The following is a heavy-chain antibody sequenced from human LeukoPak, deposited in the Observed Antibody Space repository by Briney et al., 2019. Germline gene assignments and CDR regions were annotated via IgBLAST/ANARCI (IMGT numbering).Heavy chain of an antibody. CDR3: ARGTQYSSGWYVGSFDY. V-gene: IGHV1-2*02. CDR2: INPNSGGT. J-gene: IGHJ4*02. D-gene: IGHD6-19*01. CDR1: GYTFTGYY. Sequence: GASVKVSCKASGYTFTGYYMHWVRQAPGQGLEWMGWINPNSGGTNYAQKFQGRVTMTRDTSISTAYMELSRLRSDDTAVYYCARGTQYSSGWYVGSFDYRGQGTLVTVSS.